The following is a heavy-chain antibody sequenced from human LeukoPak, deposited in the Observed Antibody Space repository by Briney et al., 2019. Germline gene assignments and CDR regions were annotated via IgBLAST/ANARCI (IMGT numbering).Heavy chain of an antibody. J-gene: IGHJ4*02. V-gene: IGHV4-59*08. Sequence: SETLSLTCTVSGGSISSYYWSWLRQPPGKGLEWIGYIHYSGSTNYNPSLESRATISLDTSKSQFSLKLSSVTAADTAIYYCARGYSSSWYYFDYWGQGTLVTVSS. CDR3: ARGYSSSWYYFDY. CDR1: GGSISSYY. CDR2: IHYSGST. D-gene: IGHD6-13*01.